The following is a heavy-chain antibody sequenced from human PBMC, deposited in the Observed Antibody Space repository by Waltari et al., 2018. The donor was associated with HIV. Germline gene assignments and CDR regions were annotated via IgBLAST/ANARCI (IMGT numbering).Heavy chain of an antibody. CDR2: STPAGDV. CDR1: GGGFSTYY. CDR3: ARGEGIVLGDSSVRRIQETSSYYFGLDF. J-gene: IGHJ6*02. D-gene: IGHD3-16*01. V-gene: IGHV4-34*01. Sequence: QVRLEQWGAGLLRPAETLTLTCAVYGGGFSTYYWTWIRQSPGKGLGWVGESTPAGDVSYYPSLKGRVTISGVPSQDRVSCTRNSMTAADAATYFWARGEGIVLGDSSVRRIQETSSYYFGLDFWGPGT.